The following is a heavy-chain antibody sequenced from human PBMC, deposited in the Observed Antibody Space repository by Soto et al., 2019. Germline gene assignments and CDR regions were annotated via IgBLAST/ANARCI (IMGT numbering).Heavy chain of an antibody. D-gene: IGHD3-16*02. Sequence: SETLSLTCTVSGGSISSYCWSWIRQPPGKGLEWIGYIYSSKSTNYNPSLKSRVTISVDTSKYQFSLKLSSVTAADTAIYYCARTVWGSYRYFDYWGQGTLVTVSS. CDR3: ARTVWGSYRYFDY. CDR1: GGSISSYC. CDR2: IYSSKST. V-gene: IGHV4-59*01. J-gene: IGHJ4*02.